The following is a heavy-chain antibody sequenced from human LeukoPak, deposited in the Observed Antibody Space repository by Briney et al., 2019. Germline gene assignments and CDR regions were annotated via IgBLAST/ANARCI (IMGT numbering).Heavy chain of an antibody. Sequence: PEGSLRLSCAASGFTFSDYYMSWIRQAPGKGLEWVSYISSSGSTIYYADSVKGRFTISRDNAKNSLYLQMNSLRAEDTAVYYCARKLMVYAYFDYWGQGTLVTVSS. CDR1: GFTFSDYY. V-gene: IGHV3-11*01. CDR2: ISSSGSTI. D-gene: IGHD2-8*01. CDR3: ARKLMVYAYFDY. J-gene: IGHJ4*02.